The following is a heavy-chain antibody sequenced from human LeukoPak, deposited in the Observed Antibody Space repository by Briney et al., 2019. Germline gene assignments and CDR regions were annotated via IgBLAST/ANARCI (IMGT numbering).Heavy chain of an antibody. Sequence: SVKVSCKASGGTFINYAINWVRQAPGQGLEWMGGIIPIFGTANYAQKFQGRVTITADESTSTAYMELSSLRSEDTAVYYCARESSSGWFFDYWGQGTLVTVSS. CDR1: GGTFINYA. CDR2: IIPIFGTA. V-gene: IGHV1-69*13. CDR3: ARESSSGWFFDY. J-gene: IGHJ4*02. D-gene: IGHD6-19*01.